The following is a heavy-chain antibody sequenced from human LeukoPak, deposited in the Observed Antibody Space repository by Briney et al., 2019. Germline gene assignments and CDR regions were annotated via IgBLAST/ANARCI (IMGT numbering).Heavy chain of an antibody. CDR3: TRQAYYDFWSGYPLVY. Sequence: PGGSLRLSCTASGFTFGDYAMSWVRQAPGKGLEWVGFIRSKAYGGTTEYAASVKGRFTISRDDSKSIAYLQMNSLKTEDIAVYYCTRQAYYDFWSGYPLVYWGQGTLVTVSS. CDR1: GFTFGDYA. J-gene: IGHJ4*02. D-gene: IGHD3-3*01. CDR2: IRSKAYGGTT. V-gene: IGHV3-49*04.